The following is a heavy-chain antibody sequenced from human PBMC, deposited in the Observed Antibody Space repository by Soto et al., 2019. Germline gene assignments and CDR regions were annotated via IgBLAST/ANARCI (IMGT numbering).Heavy chain of an antibody. D-gene: IGHD4-17*01. CDR2: ISAYNGNT. CDR3: ARWSGTTVTTGGVVDGXDI. V-gene: IGHV1-18*01. J-gene: IGHJ3*02. Sequence: GASVKVSCKASGYAFTSYGISWVRQAPGQGLEWMGWISAYNGNTNYAQKLQGRVTMTTDTSTSTAYMELRSLRSDDTAVHYCARWSGTTVTTGGVVDGXDIWGQGTMVTVSS. CDR1: GYAFTSYG.